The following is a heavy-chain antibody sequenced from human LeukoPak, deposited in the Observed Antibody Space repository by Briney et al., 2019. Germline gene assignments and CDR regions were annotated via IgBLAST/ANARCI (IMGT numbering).Heavy chain of an antibody. Sequence: NPSETLSLTCAVYGGSFSGYYWSWIRQPPGKGLEWIGEINHSGSTNYNPSLKSRVTISVDTSKNQFSLKLSSVTAADTAVYYCARGAVLWFGRHYFDYWGQGTLVTVSS. D-gene: IGHD3-10*01. V-gene: IGHV4-34*01. J-gene: IGHJ4*02. CDR1: GGSFSGYY. CDR3: ARGAVLWFGRHYFDY. CDR2: INHSGST.